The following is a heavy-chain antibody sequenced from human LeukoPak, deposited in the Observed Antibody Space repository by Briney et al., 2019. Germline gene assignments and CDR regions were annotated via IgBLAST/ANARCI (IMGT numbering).Heavy chain of an antibody. D-gene: IGHD2-2*01. Sequence: GGSLRLSCAASGFTFSSYVMHWVRQAPGKGLEWVAVIWSDGSNKYYADSVKGRFTISRDNSKNTLYLQMNSLRAEDTAVYYCARVGVVVPAAPKDAFDIWGQGTMVPVSS. CDR1: GFTFSSYV. CDR3: ARVGVVVPAAPKDAFDI. CDR2: IWSDGSNK. J-gene: IGHJ3*02. V-gene: IGHV3-33*01.